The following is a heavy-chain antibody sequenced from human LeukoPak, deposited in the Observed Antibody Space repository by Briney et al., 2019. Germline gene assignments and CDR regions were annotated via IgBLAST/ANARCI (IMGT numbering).Heavy chain of an antibody. CDR3: ARDGYSSGWYDY. J-gene: IGHJ4*02. CDR1: GYTFTSYG. CDR2: ISAYNGNT. Sequence: ASVKVSCKASGYTFTSYGISWVRQAPGQGLEWMGWISAYNGNTNNAQKFQGRVTMTTDISTSTLYMELRSLRSDDTAVYYCARDGYSSGWYDYWGQGTLVTVSS. V-gene: IGHV1-18*01. D-gene: IGHD6-19*01.